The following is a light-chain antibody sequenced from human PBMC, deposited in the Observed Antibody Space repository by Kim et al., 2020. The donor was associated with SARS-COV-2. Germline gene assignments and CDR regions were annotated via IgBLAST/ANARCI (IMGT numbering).Light chain of an antibody. CDR1: SSNIGAYYD. CDR3: QSYDRSLSGSV. Sequence: RVTISCTGSSSNIGAYYDVHWYQQLPGTAPKLLIHANTNRPSGVPDRFSGSKSDTSASLDITGLQAEDEAVYYCQSYDRSLSGSVFGGGTQLTVL. CDR2: ANT. V-gene: IGLV1-40*01. J-gene: IGLJ3*02.